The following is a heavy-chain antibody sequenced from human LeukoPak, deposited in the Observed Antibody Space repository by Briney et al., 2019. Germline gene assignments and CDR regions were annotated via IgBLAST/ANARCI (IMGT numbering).Heavy chain of an antibody. D-gene: IGHD4-17*01. J-gene: IGHJ2*01. CDR2: IYTSGST. Sequence: SQTLSLTCTVSGGSISSGSYYWSWIRQPAGKGLEWIGRIYTSGSTNYNPSLKSRVTISVDTSKNQFSLKLSSVTAADTAVYHCARAFDDYGDYGWYFDLWGRGTLVTVSS. V-gene: IGHV4-61*02. CDR1: GGSISSGSYY. CDR3: ARAFDDYGDYGWYFDL.